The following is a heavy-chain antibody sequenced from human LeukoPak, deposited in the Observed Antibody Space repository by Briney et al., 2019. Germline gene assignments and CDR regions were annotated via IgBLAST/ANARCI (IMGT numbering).Heavy chain of an antibody. D-gene: IGHD3-3*01. Sequence: SETLSLSCAVYGGSFSGYYWSWIRQPPGKGLEWIGEINHSGSTNYNPSLKSRVTISVDTSKNQFSLKLSSVTAADTAVYYCARARLLSITIFGVVIWYCDYWGQGSLVTVSS. J-gene: IGHJ4*02. CDR1: GGSFSGYY. CDR3: ARARLLSITIFGVVIWYCDY. CDR2: INHSGST. V-gene: IGHV4-34*01.